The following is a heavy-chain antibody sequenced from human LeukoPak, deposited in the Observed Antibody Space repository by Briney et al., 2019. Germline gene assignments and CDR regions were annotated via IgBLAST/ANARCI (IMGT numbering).Heavy chain of an antibody. CDR2: ISAYNGNT. CDR1: GYTFTSYG. V-gene: IGHV1-18*01. J-gene: IGHJ5*02. CDR3: ARDPMIVADNWFDP. D-gene: IGHD3-22*01. Sequence: ASVKVSCMASGYTFTSYGTSWVRQAPGQGLEWMGWISAYNGNTNYAQTLQGSVTMTTDTSTSTAYMELRSLRSDDTAVYYCARDPMIVADNWFDPWGQGTLVTVSS.